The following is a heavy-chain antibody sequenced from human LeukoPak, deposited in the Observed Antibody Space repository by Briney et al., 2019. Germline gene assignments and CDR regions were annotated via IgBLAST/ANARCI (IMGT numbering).Heavy chain of an antibody. CDR1: GFSFSSYN. Sequence: GGSLRLSCEASGFSFSSYNMDWVRQTPGKGLEWISSITTSSTYTFYADSVKGRFTISRDNARNSLYLQMNSLRAEDTAVYYCAKVRWDHRELLLALDYWGQGTLVTVSS. CDR2: ITTSSTYT. V-gene: IGHV3-21*01. CDR3: AKVRWDHRELLLALDY. J-gene: IGHJ4*02. D-gene: IGHD1-26*01.